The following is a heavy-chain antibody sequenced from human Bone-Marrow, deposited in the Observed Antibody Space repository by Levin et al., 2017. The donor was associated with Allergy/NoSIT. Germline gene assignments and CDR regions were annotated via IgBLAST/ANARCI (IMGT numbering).Heavy chain of an antibody. Sequence: PGGSLRLSCAASGVTFRHYAINWVRQAPGKGLEWVAVIWSDGSSRFYADSVRGRFSISRDNSNSTLFLQMDSLRAEDTAVYYCARDGGSDYFFDYWGQGTLVTVSS. J-gene: IGHJ4*02. CDR3: ARDGGSDYFFDY. D-gene: IGHD2-21*02. CDR2: IWSDGSSR. CDR1: GVTFRHYA. V-gene: IGHV3-33*08.